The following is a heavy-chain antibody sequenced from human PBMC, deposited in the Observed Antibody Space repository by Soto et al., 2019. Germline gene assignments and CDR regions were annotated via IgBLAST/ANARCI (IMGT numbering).Heavy chain of an antibody. J-gene: IGHJ5*02. Sequence: QVQLVQSGAEVKKPGSSVKVSCKASGGTFSSYAISWVRQAPGQGLEWMGGSIPIFGTANYAQKFQGRGTITADESTSTAYMELSSLRSEDTAVYYCARDRIYDSQSKEFDPWGQGTLVTVSS. CDR1: GGTFSSYA. CDR2: SIPIFGTA. D-gene: IGHD3-22*01. CDR3: ARDRIYDSQSKEFDP. V-gene: IGHV1-69*01.